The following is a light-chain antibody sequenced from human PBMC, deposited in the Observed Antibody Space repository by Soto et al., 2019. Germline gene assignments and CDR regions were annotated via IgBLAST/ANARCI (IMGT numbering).Light chain of an antibody. CDR1: SSNIGAGYD. CDR3: HSYDSRLSGAV. J-gene: IGLJ7*01. Sequence: QSVLTQPPSVSGAPGQRVTISCNGSSSNIGAGYDVHWYQQLPGTAPKLLIYGNSTRPSGVPDRFSGSKSGTSASLAITGLQADDEADYYCHSYDSRLSGAVFGGGTQLTVL. V-gene: IGLV1-40*01. CDR2: GNS.